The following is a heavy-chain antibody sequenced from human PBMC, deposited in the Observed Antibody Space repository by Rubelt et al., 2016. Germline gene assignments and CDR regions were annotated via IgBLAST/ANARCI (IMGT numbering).Heavy chain of an antibody. CDR3: ARDWVGTTDFDY. Sequence: GYIFTSYSMHWVRQAPGQGLEWMGIINPSGGSTTYAQKFQGRVSMTRDTSTSTVYMELSSLRYEDTALYYCARDWVGTTDFDYWGQGTLVTVSS. V-gene: IGHV1-46*01. D-gene: IGHD1-1*01. CDR1: GYIFTSYS. J-gene: IGHJ4*02. CDR2: INPSGGST.